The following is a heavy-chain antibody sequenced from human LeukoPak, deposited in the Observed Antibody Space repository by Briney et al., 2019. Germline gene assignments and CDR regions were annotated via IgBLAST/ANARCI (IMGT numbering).Heavy chain of an antibody. Sequence: ASVKVSCKASGYTFTKYAIHWVRQAPGQRLEWMGWIKAANGNTEFSQNFQGRVTFTRDTSASTAYMELSSLRSEDTAMYYCARERDSGRWSSGWYSWDYWGQGTLVTVSS. CDR3: ARERDSGRWSSGWYSWDY. D-gene: IGHD6-19*01. CDR2: IKAANGNT. V-gene: IGHV1-3*01. J-gene: IGHJ4*02. CDR1: GYTFTKYA.